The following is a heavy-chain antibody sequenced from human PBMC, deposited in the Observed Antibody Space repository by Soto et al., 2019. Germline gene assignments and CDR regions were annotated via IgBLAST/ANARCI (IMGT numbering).Heavy chain of an antibody. V-gene: IGHV3-21*01. CDR3: ARENSGWGLDC. CDR2: ISSSSSFI. Sequence: GGSLRLSCAASGFIFNSHDMNWVRQAPGKGLEWVSSISSSSSFIYYADSMKGRFTVSRDNAKNLLYLQMNSLRAEDTAVYYCARENSGWGLDCWGQGALVTVSS. J-gene: IGHJ4*02. D-gene: IGHD5-12*01. CDR1: GFIFNSHD.